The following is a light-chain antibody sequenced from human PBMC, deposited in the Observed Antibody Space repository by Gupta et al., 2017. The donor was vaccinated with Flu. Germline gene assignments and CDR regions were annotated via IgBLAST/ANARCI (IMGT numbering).Light chain of an antibody. CDR3: QSYDDSLSGSWV. V-gene: IGLV1-40*01. CDR2: GNN. Sequence: QSVLTQPPSVSGAPGQTVTISCTGGSSNIGAGYDVHWYQQFPGTAPRLLLYGNNRRPSGISVRFSGSNSGTSASLAIAGLQPEDEADYDCQSYDDSLSGSWVFGGGTKLTVL. CDR1: SSNIGAGYD. J-gene: IGLJ3*02.